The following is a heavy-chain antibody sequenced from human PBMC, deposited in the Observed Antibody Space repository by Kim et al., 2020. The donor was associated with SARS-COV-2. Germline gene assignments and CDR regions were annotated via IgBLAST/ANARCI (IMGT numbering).Heavy chain of an antibody. CDR3: ARTGTPSIAAAGGFDY. D-gene: IGHD6-13*01. V-gene: IGHV1-46*01. Sequence: KFQGKFTMTRDTSTTTVYMELSSLRSEDTAVYYCARTGTPSIAAAGGFDYWGQGTLVTVSS. J-gene: IGHJ4*02.